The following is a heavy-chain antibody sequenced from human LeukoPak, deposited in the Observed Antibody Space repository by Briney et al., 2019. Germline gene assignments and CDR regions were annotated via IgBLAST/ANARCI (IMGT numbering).Heavy chain of an antibody. Sequence: SETLSLTCAVYGGSFSGYYWSWIRQPPGKGLEWIGYIYYSGSTNYNPSLKSRVTISVDTSKNQFSLKLSSVTAADTAVYYCARHWGAGVYDSSGYYNHLDYWGQGTLVTVSS. V-gene: IGHV4-59*08. CDR2: IYYSGST. CDR3: ARHWGAGVYDSSGYYNHLDY. J-gene: IGHJ4*02. CDR1: GGSFSGYY. D-gene: IGHD3-22*01.